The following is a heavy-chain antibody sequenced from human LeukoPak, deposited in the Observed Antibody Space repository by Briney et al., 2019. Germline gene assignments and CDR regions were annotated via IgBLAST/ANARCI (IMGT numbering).Heavy chain of an antibody. D-gene: IGHD3-22*01. CDR3: AREARVYYDSSGYYET. V-gene: IGHV4-61*02. CDR2: IYTSGST. J-gene: IGHJ5*02. Sequence: SQTLSLTCTVSGGSISSGSYYWSWIRQPAGKGLEWIGRIYTSGSTNYNPSLKSRVTISVDTSKNQFSLKLSSVTAADTAVYYCAREARVYYDSSGYYETWGQGTLVTVSS. CDR1: GGSISSGSYY.